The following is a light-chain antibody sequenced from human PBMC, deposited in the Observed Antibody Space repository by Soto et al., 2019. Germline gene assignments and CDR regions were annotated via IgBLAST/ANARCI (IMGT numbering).Light chain of an antibody. V-gene: IGKV3-20*01. CDR3: QQYGNSPRYS. CDR2: ATS. Sequence: EIVLTQSPGTLSLSPGERVTLSCRASQSVISNYLAWYQQKPGQAPRLLIYATSSRATGIPDRFSGSGSGTDFTLTISRLEPEDFAVYYCQQYGNSPRYSFGQGTKLEIK. CDR1: QSVISNY. J-gene: IGKJ2*03.